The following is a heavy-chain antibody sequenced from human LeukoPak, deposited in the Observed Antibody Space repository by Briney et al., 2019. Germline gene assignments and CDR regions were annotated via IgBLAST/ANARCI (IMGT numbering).Heavy chain of an antibody. CDR2: ISDDSSDT. D-gene: IGHD1-1*01. V-gene: IGHV3-23*01. J-gene: IGHJ4*02. CDR3: ARGQTSTTRHFDY. Sequence: GGSLRLSCEASGFTFSRYSMAWVRQAPGQGLEWVSIISDDSSDTHYSDSLKGRFTISRDNSWKTLSLQMNSLRVEDTAVYYCARGQTSTTRHFDYWGQGTVVTVSS. CDR1: GFTFSRYS.